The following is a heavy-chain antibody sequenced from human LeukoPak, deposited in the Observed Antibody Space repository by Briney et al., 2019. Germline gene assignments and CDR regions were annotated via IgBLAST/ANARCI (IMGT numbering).Heavy chain of an antibody. V-gene: IGHV1-18*01. Sequence: ASVKVSCKASGYTVNSYGIIWARQGPGQGLEWMGWVKGYNVNTDYAQKFQGRVAMTRDPSTSTAYVELTSLRSDDTAVYYCARDGGGSYYSDWGQGTLVIVSS. CDR3: ARDGGGSYYSD. CDR2: VKGYNVNT. D-gene: IGHD1-26*01. J-gene: IGHJ4*02. CDR1: GYTVNSYG.